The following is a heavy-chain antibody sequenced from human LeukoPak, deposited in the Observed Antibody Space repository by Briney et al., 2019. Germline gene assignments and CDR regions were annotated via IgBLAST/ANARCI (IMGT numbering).Heavy chain of an antibody. CDR1: GGAFSGYY. CDR3: ARVGGSGWYRNFDY. CDR2: INHSGST. Sequence: SETLSLTCAVYGGAFSGYYWSWIRQPPGKGLKWIGEINHSGSTNYNPSVKSRVTISVDTSKNQFSLKLSSVTAAHAAVYYCARVGGSGWYRNFDYWGQGTLVTVSS. V-gene: IGHV4-34*01. J-gene: IGHJ4*02. D-gene: IGHD6-19*01.